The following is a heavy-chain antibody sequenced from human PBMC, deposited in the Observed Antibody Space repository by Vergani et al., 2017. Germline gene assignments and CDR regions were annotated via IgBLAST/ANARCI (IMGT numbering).Heavy chain of an antibody. Sequence: EVQLLESGGGLVQPGGSLRLSCAASGFTFNTYAMSWVRQAPGKGLEWVSTISSRGGDTYYADSVKGRFTISRDNSKNTLYLQMNSLRAEETAVYYCAKDGYTISWSNGVEPWGQGTLVTGSS. CDR1: GFTFNTYA. CDR2: ISSRGGDT. V-gene: IGHV3-23*01. J-gene: IGHJ5*02. CDR3: AKDGYTISWSNGVEP. D-gene: IGHD6-13*01.